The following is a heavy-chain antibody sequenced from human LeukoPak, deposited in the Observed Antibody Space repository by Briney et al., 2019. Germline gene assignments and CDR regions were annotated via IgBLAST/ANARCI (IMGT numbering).Heavy chain of an antibody. V-gene: IGHV4-59*01. Sequence: SETLSLTCTVSGGSISSYYWNWLRQPPGKGLEWLGYIYYSGSTNYNPSLKSRVTISVDTSKNQFSLKLSSVTAADTAVYYCARGADSSGYYSIFYFDYWGQGTLVTVSS. D-gene: IGHD3-22*01. CDR3: ARGADSSGYYSIFYFDY. J-gene: IGHJ4*02. CDR2: IYYSGST. CDR1: GGSISSYY.